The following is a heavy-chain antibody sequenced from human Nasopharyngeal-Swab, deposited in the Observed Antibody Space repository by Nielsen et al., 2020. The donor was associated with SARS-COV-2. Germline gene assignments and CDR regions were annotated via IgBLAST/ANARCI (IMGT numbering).Heavy chain of an antibody. CDR2: IKQDGSEK. J-gene: IGHJ4*02. V-gene: IGHV3-7*01. CDR1: GFTFSSYG. Sequence: GESLKISCAASGFTFSSYGMHWVRQAPGKGLEWVANIKQDGSEKYYVDSVKGRFTISRDNAKNSLYLQMNSLRAEDTAVYYCASGKGYYYGSGTFDYWGQGTLVTVSS. D-gene: IGHD3-10*01. CDR3: ASGKGYYYGSGTFDY.